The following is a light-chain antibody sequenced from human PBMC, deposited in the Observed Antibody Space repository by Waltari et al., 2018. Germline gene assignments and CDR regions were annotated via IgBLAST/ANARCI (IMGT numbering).Light chain of an antibody. V-gene: IGLV3-1*01. Sequence: SYELTQPPSVSVSPGQTATITCSGDKLGNKYNSWYQQKPGQSPILVIYQVSLRPSGIPERFSGSNSGNTATLTVSGAQAMDEADYYCQAWDSSTVVFGGGTKLTVL. CDR1: KLGNKY. CDR3: QAWDSSTVV. CDR2: QVS. J-gene: IGLJ2*01.